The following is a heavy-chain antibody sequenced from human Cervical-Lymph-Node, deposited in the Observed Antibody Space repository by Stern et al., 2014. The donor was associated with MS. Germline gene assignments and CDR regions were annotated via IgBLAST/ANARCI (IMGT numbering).Heavy chain of an antibody. CDR2: IWYDGNKK. CDR3: ARGDGYFNGAFDI. D-gene: IGHD5-24*01. V-gene: IGHV3-33*01. CDR1: GFSFSNYG. J-gene: IGHJ3*02. Sequence: VQLEESGGGVVQPGRSLRLSCAASGFSFSNYGMHWVRQAPGKGLEWVAVIWYDGNKKYYAESVKGRFIVSRDNSNNTLYLQSSSLRAEDTAVYYCARGDGYFNGAFDIWGQGTMVTVSS.